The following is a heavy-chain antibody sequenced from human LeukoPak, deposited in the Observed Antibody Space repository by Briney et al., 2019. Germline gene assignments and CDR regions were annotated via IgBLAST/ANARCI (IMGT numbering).Heavy chain of an antibody. D-gene: IGHD3-9*01. Sequence: GGSLRLSCAASGFTLSSYWMNWVGQAPGKGLEWVANINGDGRDKYYVGSVRGRFTISRDNADNAVYLQMNSLRGDDTALYYCARGVDSAIDWWGQGTLVTVSS. V-gene: IGHV3-7*01. CDR2: INGDGRDK. CDR3: ARGVDSAIDW. CDR1: GFTLSSYW. J-gene: IGHJ4*02.